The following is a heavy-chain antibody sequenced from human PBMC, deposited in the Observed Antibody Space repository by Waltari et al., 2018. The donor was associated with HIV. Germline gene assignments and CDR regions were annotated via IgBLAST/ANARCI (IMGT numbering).Heavy chain of an antibody. CDR3: ARSSGHEYYFHGMHV. V-gene: IGHV4-39*01. Sequence: QVQLQESGPGLVKPSETLSLTCTVSGGSISTSGYYWGWIRQPPGMGLQWIAIIYYTGATYYNPSLKSGVTISVDTSNNQCSLKLASVTAADTAVYYCARSSGHEYYFHGMHVWGQGTTVTVSS. J-gene: IGHJ6*02. CDR1: GGSISTSGYY. CDR2: IYYTGAT. D-gene: IGHD3-22*01.